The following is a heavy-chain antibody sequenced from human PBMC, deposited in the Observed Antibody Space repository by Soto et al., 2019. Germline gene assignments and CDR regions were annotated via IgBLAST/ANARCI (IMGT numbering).Heavy chain of an antibody. CDR2: ISYDGSNK. V-gene: IGHV3-30*03. CDR1: GFTFSYYS. Sequence: GGSLRLSCAASGFTFSYYSMHWVRQAPGKGLEWVAVISYDGSNKYYADSVKGRFIISRDNSENRLYLQMNSLRAEDTAVYYCATGPPLHYWGQGP. J-gene: IGHJ4*02. CDR3: ATGPPLHY.